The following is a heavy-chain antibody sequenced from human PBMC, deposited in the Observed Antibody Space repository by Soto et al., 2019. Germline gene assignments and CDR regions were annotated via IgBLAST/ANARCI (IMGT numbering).Heavy chain of an antibody. CDR3: ARRSDYNILTGYWYYFDY. D-gene: IGHD3-9*01. J-gene: IGHJ4*01. V-gene: IGHV5-51*01. Sequence: GESLKISCKASGYSFSSYWIAWVRQMPGKGLEWMGIIYPGDSDARYSPSFEGQVTISVDTSINTAYLQWSYLKASDSAMYFCARRSDYNILTGYWYYFDYWGHGSLVTVSS. CDR2: IYPGDSDA. CDR1: GYSFSSYW.